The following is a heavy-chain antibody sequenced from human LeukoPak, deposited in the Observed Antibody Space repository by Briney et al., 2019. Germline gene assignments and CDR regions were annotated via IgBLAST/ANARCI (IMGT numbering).Heavy chain of an antibody. CDR3: ASPSGDDYYYYMDV. CDR2: IIPIFGTA. CDR1: GGTFSSYA. Sequence: ASVKVSCKASGGTFSSYAISWVRHAPGQGLEWMGGIIPIFGTANYAQKFQGRVTITTDESTSTAYMELSSLRSEDTAVYYCASPSGDDYYYYMDVWGKGTTVTVSS. V-gene: IGHV1-69*05. J-gene: IGHJ6*03. D-gene: IGHD3-10*01.